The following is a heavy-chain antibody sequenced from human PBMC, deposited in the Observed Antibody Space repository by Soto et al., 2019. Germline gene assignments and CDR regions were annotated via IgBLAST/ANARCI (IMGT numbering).Heavy chain of an antibody. J-gene: IGHJ4*02. CDR3: AREGVSGSYYYFDY. Sequence: SETLSLTCTVSGGSISSYYWSWIRQPPGKGLEWIGHIYYSGSTNYNPSLKSRVTISVDTSKNQFSLKLSSVTAADTAVYYCAREGVSGSYYYFDYWGQGTLVTSPQ. CDR1: GGSISSYY. D-gene: IGHD1-26*01. CDR2: IYYSGST. V-gene: IGHV4-59*01.